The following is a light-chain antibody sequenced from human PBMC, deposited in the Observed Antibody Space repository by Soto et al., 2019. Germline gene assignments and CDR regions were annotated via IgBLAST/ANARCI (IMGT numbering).Light chain of an antibody. CDR3: QQYGSLRAT. V-gene: IGKV1-33*01. CDR2: DAT. Sequence: DLQMTQSPSSLSASVGDRVTITCQASQDINNFLNWYQQKQGKAPEVLIYDATNLERGVPSRFSGSGSGTDFTLVISSLHPEDKAIYYCQQYGSLRATFGQGTKLEIK. J-gene: IGKJ2*01. CDR1: QDINNF.